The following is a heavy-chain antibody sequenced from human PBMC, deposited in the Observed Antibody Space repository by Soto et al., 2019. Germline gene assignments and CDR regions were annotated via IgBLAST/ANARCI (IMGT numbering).Heavy chain of an antibody. CDR2: INTDGSAT. J-gene: IGHJ4*02. V-gene: IGHV3-74*01. CDR3: VRGTSNWYGIDY. D-gene: IGHD6-13*01. Sequence: EVQLVESGGGLVQPGGSLRLSCAVSGFTFSRYWMHWVRQAPGKGLLWVSRINTDGSATNYADSVEGRFTISRDNAKNTLYLKMNSLRGEDTAEYYCVRGTSNWYGIDYWGQGTLVTVSS. CDR1: GFTFSRYW.